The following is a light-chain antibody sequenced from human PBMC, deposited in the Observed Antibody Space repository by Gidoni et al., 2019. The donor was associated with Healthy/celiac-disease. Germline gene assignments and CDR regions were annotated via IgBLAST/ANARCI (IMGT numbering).Light chain of an antibody. Sequence: EIVMTQSPATLSVSPGERAPLSCRASQSVSSNLAWYQQKPGQAPRLLIYGASTRATGIPARFSGSGSGTEFTLTISSLQSEDFAVYYCQQYNNWPRAWTFGQGTKVEIK. CDR2: GAS. J-gene: IGKJ1*01. CDR1: QSVSSN. CDR3: QQYNNWPRAWT. V-gene: IGKV3-15*01.